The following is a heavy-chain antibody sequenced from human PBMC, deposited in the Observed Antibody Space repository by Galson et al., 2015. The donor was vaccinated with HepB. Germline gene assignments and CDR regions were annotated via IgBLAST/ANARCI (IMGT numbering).Heavy chain of an antibody. CDR2: INAGNGNT. Sequence: SVKVSCKASGYTFTSYAMHWVRQAPGQRLEWMGWINAGNGNTKYSQKFQGRVTITRDTSASTAYMELSSLRSEDTAVYYCARDQVVAVAGRFRSVNWFDPWGQGTLVTVSS. J-gene: IGHJ5*02. CDR1: GYTFTSYA. V-gene: IGHV1-3*01. CDR3: ARDQVVAVAGRFRSVNWFDP. D-gene: IGHD6-19*01.